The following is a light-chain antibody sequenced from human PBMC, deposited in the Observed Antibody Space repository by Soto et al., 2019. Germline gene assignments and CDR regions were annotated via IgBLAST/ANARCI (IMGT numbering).Light chain of an antibody. CDR3: MQALQSRT. CDR1: QSLLYSNGYNY. V-gene: IGKV2-28*01. J-gene: IGKJ1*01. CDR2: LGS. Sequence: DIVMTQSPLSLPVTPGEPTSISCRSSQSLLYSNGYNYLDWYLQKPGQSPQPLIYLGSNRASGVPDRFSGSGSGTDFTLKLSRVEAEDVGLYYCMQALQSRTFGQGTKVDIK.